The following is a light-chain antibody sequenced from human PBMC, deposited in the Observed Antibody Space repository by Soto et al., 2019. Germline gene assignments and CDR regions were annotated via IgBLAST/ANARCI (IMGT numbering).Light chain of an antibody. CDR1: QSVSSNY. CDR3: QQYGDSPLT. J-gene: IGKJ4*01. V-gene: IGKV3-20*01. CDR2: GAS. Sequence: EIVLTQSPATLSLSPGERATLSGRASQSVSSNYLAWYQQKPGQAPRLLIYGASSRATGIPDRFSGSGSGTDFTLTISRLEPEDFALYYCQQYGDSPLTFGGGTKV.